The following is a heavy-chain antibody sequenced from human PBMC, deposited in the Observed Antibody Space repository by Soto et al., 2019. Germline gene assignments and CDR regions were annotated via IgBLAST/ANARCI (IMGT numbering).Heavy chain of an antibody. V-gene: IGHV3-30*03. CDR1: GFTFSNYG. D-gene: IGHD5-12*01. CDR3: ATSSGYAPFDY. CDR2: ISYDGSNK. J-gene: IGHJ4*02. Sequence: QVQMVESGGGVVQPGRYLRLSCAASGFTFSNYGMYWVRQATGKGLEWVTGISYDGSNKDYEDPVKGRFTISRDNSKNTLYLQMNSLRAEDTVVYYGATSSGYAPFDYWGQGTLVTVSS.